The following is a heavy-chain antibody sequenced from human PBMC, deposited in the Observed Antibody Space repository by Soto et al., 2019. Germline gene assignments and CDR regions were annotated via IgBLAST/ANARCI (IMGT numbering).Heavy chain of an antibody. D-gene: IGHD6-13*01. J-gene: IGHJ4*02. CDR1: GFTFSSYE. CDR2: ISSSGSTI. CDR3: AAPGGAAAGAIDY. Sequence: EVQLVESGGGLVQPGGSLRLSCAASGFTFSSYEMNWVRQAPGKGLEWVSYISSSGSTIYYADSVKGRFTISRDNAKNSLYLQMSSLRAEDTSVYYCAAPGGAAAGAIDYWGQGTLVTVSS. V-gene: IGHV3-48*03.